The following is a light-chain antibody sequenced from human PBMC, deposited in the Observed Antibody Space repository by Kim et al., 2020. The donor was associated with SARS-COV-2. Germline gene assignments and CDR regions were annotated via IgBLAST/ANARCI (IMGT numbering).Light chain of an antibody. Sequence: SASVGDRVTITCQASQDITDYLNWYQQKPGKAPQLLIYRASILDTGVPSRFSGSGSGTDFTFTISSLQAEDIATYSCLQYDNLPYTFGQGTKLEI. V-gene: IGKV1-33*01. CDR1: QDITDY. CDR3: LQYDNLPYT. J-gene: IGKJ2*01. CDR2: RAS.